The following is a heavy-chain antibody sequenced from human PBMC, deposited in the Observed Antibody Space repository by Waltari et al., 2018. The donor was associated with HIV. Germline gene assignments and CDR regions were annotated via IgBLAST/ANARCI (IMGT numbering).Heavy chain of an antibody. CDR3: ARVSGFSSGAIHNYYYYGMDV. Sequence: EVQLVESGGDLVQPGGSLRLSCEGSGSILSNFWMTWVRKVPGKGLEWVDNIKQDGSERYNVESVKGRFTISRDNAKNSLYLQMNSLRAEDTAVYYCARVSGFSSGAIHNYYYYGMDVWGQGTTVTVSS. CDR2: IKQDGSER. J-gene: IGHJ6*02. V-gene: IGHV3-7*01. D-gene: IGHD6-19*01. CDR1: GSILSNFW.